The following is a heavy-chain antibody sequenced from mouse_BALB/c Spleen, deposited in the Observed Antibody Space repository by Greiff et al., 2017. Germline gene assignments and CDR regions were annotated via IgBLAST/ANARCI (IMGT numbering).Heavy chain of an antibody. CDR3: ARSMITGVDY. Sequence: VQLKESGGGLVKPGGSLKLSCAASGFTFSSYAMSWVRQTPEKRLEWVATISSGGSYTYYPDSVKGRFTISRDNAKNTLYLQMSSLRSEDTAMYYCARSMITGVDYWGQGTSVTVSS. J-gene: IGHJ4*01. CDR1: GFTFSSYA. D-gene: IGHD2-4*01. V-gene: IGHV5-9-3*01. CDR2: ISSGGSYT.